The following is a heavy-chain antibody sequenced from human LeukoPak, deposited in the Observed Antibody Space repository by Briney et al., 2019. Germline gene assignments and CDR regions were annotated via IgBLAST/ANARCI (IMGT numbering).Heavy chain of an antibody. CDR2: SYYSGST. V-gene: IGHV4-59*01. D-gene: IGHD3-3*01. Sequence: SETLSLTCTVSVGSISSYYWSWIRQPPGKGLKWIGHSYYSGSTNYNPSLKSRVTISVDTSKNQFSLKLSSVTAADTAVYYCAREPPYYDFWGGSFDYWGQGTLVTVSS. CDR3: AREPPYYDFWGGSFDY. CDR1: VGSISSYY. J-gene: IGHJ4*02.